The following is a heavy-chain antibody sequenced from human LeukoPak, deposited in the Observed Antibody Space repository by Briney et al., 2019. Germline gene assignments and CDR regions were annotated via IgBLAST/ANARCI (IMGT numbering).Heavy chain of an antibody. V-gene: IGHV3-74*01. CDR2: INTDGSST. Sequence: GGSLRLSCAASGFTFSSYWMHWVRQAPGKGLVWVSRINTDGSSTSYADSVKGRFTISRDNATNTLYLQMNSLRAEDTAVYYCAIDAGDGYSYSYWGQGTLVTVSS. CDR3: AIDAGDGYSYSY. J-gene: IGHJ4*02. D-gene: IGHD5-24*01. CDR1: GFTFSSYW.